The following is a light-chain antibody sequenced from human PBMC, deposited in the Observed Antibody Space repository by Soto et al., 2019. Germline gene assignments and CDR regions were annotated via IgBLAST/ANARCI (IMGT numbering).Light chain of an antibody. CDR3: TSYASSCIYV. Sequence: QSVLTQPPSVSGSPGQSVAISCTGTSSDVGGSNGVSWYQQPPGTAPKLIIYDVSNRPSGVPDRFSGSKSGNTASLIISGLQAEDEGDYYCTSYASSCIYVFRTGTNLNVL. CDR2: DVS. V-gene: IGLV2-18*02. J-gene: IGLJ1*01. CDR1: SSDVGGSNG.